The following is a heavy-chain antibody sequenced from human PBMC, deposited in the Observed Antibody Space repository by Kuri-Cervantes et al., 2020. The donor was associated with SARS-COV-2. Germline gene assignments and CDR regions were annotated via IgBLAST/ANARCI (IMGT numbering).Heavy chain of an antibody. V-gene: IGHV4-4*07. J-gene: IGHJ2*01. Sequence: SETLSLTCTVSGGSISSYYWSWIRQPAGKGLEWIGRIYTSGSTNYNPSLKSRVTMSVDTSKNQFSLKLSSVTAADTAVYYCARHLWATVTTRYFDLWGRGTLVTVSS. D-gene: IGHD4-17*01. CDR2: IYTSGST. CDR1: GGSISSYY. CDR3: ARHLWATVTTRYFDL.